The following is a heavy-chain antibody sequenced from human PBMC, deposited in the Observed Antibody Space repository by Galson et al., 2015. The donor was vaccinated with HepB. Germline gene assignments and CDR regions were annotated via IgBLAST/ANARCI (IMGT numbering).Heavy chain of an antibody. D-gene: IGHD4/OR15-4a*01. CDR3: ARDRDYRFDY. CDR1: GYTFTTNG. Sequence: SVKVSCKASGYTFTTNGISWVRQAPGQGLEWMGWISANSGNSKYAQNLQGRVTLTRDTSTSTAYLELRSLRSDDTAAYYCARDRDYRFDYWGQGTLVTVSS. CDR2: ISANSGNS. J-gene: IGHJ4*02. V-gene: IGHV1-18*04.